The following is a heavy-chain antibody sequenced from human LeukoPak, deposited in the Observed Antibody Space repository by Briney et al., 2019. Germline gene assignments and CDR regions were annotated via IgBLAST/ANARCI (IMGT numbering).Heavy chain of an antibody. CDR2: LSGSGAGT. Sequence: GGSLRLSCAASGFTFSDYALGWVRQAPGRGLEWVATLSGSGAGTYYSDSVQGRFTISRDNAKNSLYLQMNSLRADDTAVYYCARGPYCSSTSCPKGDFDYWSQGTLVTVS. V-gene: IGHV3-23*01. CDR1: GFTFSDYA. CDR3: ARGPYCSSTSCPKGDFDY. J-gene: IGHJ4*02. D-gene: IGHD2-2*01.